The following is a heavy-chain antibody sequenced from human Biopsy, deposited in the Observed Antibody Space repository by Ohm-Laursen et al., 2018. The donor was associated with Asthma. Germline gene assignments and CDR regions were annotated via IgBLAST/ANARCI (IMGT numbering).Heavy chain of an antibody. V-gene: IGHV4-31*03. CDR3: ARIPRRSGSYFVDY. CDR2: IHHSGTS. D-gene: IGHD3-22*01. J-gene: IGHJ4*02. CDR1: GDSITSGGCC. Sequence: SQTLSLTCTVSGDSITSGGCCWNWIRQHPGKGLEWIGYIHHSGTSYFNPSLKSRVSFSRDTSKNQFSLRLSSVTAADTAMYYCARIPRRSGSYFVDYWGQGTPVTVPS.